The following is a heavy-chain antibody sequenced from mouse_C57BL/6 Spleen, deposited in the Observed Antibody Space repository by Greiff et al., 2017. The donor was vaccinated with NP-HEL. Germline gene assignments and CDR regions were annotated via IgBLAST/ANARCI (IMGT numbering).Heavy chain of an antibody. CDR1: GYTFTGYW. Sequence: QVQLQQSGAELMKPGASVKLSCKATGYTFTGYWIEWVTQRPGHGLEWVGEILPGSGSTNYNETFRGQATFTADTSSNTAYMQLSSLTTEDSSIYYCALYGYDPWFADWGQGTLVTVSA. D-gene: IGHD2-2*01. V-gene: IGHV1-9*01. CDR2: ILPGSGST. J-gene: IGHJ3*01. CDR3: ALYGYDPWFAD.